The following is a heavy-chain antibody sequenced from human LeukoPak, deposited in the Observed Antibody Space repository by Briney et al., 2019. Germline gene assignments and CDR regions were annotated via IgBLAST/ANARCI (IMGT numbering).Heavy chain of an antibody. Sequence: GGSLRLSCAASGFTFSSYSMNWVRQAPGKGLEWVSSISSSSSYIYYADSVTGRFIISRNNAKNSLYLQMNSLRAEDTAVYYCARAGDGGNDYWGQGTLVTVSS. V-gene: IGHV3-21*01. CDR2: ISSSSSYI. CDR1: GFTFSSYS. J-gene: IGHJ4*02. D-gene: IGHD5-24*01. CDR3: ARAGDGGNDY.